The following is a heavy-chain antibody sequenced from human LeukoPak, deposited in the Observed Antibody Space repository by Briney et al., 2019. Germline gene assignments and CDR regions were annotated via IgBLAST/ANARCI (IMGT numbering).Heavy chain of an antibody. D-gene: IGHD2-21*01. V-gene: IGHV3-7*01. J-gene: IGHJ5*02. CDR2: IKQDGSEK. CDR3: ARDGPVLPPLFRSPTENWFDP. CDR1: GFTFSSYW. Sequence: PGGSLRLSCAASGFTFSSYWMSWVRQAPGKGLEWVANIKQDGSEKYYVDSVKGRFTISRDNAKNSLYLQMNSLRAEDTAVYYCARDGPVLPPLFRSPTENWFDPWGQGTLVTVSS.